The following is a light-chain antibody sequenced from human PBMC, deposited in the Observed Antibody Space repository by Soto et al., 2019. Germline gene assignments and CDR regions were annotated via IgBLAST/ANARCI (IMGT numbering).Light chain of an antibody. J-gene: IGKJ2*01. Sequence: DIQMTQSPSSLSASVGDRVTITCRASQSVSSYLNWYQHTPGKAPKLLIYIASSLQSGVPSRFSGSGSGTDFTLTISSLQPDDFATYYCQQSYRTPYTFGQGTKLGI. CDR3: QQSYRTPYT. CDR2: IAS. V-gene: IGKV1-39*01. CDR1: QSVSSY.